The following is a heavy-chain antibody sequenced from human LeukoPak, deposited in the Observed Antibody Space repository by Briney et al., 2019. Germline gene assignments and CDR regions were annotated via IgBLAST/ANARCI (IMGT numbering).Heavy chain of an antibody. CDR2: ISPSTTI. V-gene: IGHV3-48*01. D-gene: IGHD3-22*01. CDR1: GFTLSSYS. Sequence: GGSLRLSCGVSGFTLSSYSMNWVRQAPGKGLEWISYISPSTTIYYADSVKGRFTISRDNAQNSLYLLMNSLRAEDTAVYYCARAMLLGDRTYDSSGGDAFDIWGQGTMVTVSS. J-gene: IGHJ3*02. CDR3: ARAMLLGDRTYDSSGGDAFDI.